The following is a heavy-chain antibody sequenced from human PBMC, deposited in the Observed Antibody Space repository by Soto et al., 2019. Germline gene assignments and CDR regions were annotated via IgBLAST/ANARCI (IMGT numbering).Heavy chain of an antibody. V-gene: IGHV3-23*01. CDR1: GFTFSSYA. D-gene: IGHD6-6*01. J-gene: IGHJ4*02. Sequence: GGSLRLSCAASGFTFSSYAMSWVRQAPGKGLEWVSAISGSGGSTYYADSVKGRFTISRDNSKNTLYLQMNSLRAEDMAVYYCAKGGSSSEANFDYWGQGTLVTVSS. CDR2: ISGSGGST. CDR3: AKGGSSSEANFDY.